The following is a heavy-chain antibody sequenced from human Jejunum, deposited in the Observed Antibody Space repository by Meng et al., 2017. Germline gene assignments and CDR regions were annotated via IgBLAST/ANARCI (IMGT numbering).Heavy chain of an antibody. CDR1: DGSVSSAAYY. CDR2: IYYSGGT. D-gene: IGHD6-6*01. CDR3: AHSSSSSSFGFDY. Sequence: QVQLRQCGAGLFKPSETLSLTCLVYDGSVSSAAYYWNWIRQPPGKGLEWIGYIYYSGGTTYSPSLNSRVTISIDTAKNQVSLKVSSVTAADTAVYYCAHSSSSSSFGFDYWGQGTLVTVSS. V-gene: IGHV4-61*08. J-gene: IGHJ4*02.